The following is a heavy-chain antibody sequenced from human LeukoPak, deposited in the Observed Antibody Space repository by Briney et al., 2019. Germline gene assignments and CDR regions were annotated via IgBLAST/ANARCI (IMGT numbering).Heavy chain of an antibody. V-gene: IGHV5-51*01. CDR3: ARRRGYTSSWYDY. CDR2: IYPGDSDI. D-gene: IGHD6-13*01. J-gene: IGHJ4*02. CDR1: GYRFSNYW. Sequence: GGSLKISCKSSGYRFSNYWIAWVRPIPGKSPEWMGIIYPGDSDIRYSPSFQGQVTISADKSISTAYLQWSSLKASDTAIYYCARRRGYTSSWYDYWGQGTLVTVSS.